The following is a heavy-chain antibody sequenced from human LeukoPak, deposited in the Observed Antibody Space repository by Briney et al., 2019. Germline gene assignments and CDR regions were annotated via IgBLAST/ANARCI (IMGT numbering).Heavy chain of an antibody. D-gene: IGHD2-15*01. CDR2: IYYSGST. Sequence: SETLSLTYTVSGGSISSGGYYWSWIRQHPGKGLEWIGYIYYSGSTYYDPSLKSRVTISVDTSKNQFSLKLSSVTAADTAVYYCAREFRRIGTDAFDIWGQGTMVTVSS. J-gene: IGHJ3*02. CDR3: AREFRRIGTDAFDI. CDR1: GGSISSGGYY. V-gene: IGHV4-31*03.